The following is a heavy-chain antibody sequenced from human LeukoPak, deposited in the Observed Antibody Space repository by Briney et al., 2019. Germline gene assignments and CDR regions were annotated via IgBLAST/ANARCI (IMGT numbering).Heavy chain of an antibody. CDR2: INHSGST. J-gene: IGHJ3*02. V-gene: IGHV4-34*01. Sequence: SETLSLTCAVYGGSFSGHYWSWIRQPPGKGLEWIGEINHSGSTNYNPSLKSRVTILVDTSKNQFSLKLSSVTAADTAVYYCGGYDRGAFDIWGQGTMVTVSS. D-gene: IGHD5-12*01. CDR3: GGYDRGAFDI. CDR1: GGSFSGHY.